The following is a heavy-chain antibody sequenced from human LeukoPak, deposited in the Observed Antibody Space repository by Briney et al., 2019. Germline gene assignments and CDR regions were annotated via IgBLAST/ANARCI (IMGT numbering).Heavy chain of an antibody. D-gene: IGHD6-25*01. J-gene: IGHJ6*03. V-gene: IGHV3-53*01. CDR1: GLTVSSNY. CDR3: ATASVYYYYYMDV. CDR2: IYSGGST. Sequence: PGGSLGLSCAASGLTVSSNYMNWVRQAPGKGLEWVSVIYSGGSTYYADSVKGRFTISRDNSKNTLYLQMNSLRAEDTAVYYCATASVYYYYYMDVWGKGTTVTISS.